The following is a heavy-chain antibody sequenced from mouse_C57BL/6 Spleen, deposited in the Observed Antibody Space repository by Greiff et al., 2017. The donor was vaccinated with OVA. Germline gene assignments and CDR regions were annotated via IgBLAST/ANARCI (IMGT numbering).Heavy chain of an antibody. CDR2: IDPSDSYT. CDR3: ARGIYYYGRGNFDY. J-gene: IGHJ2*01. V-gene: IGHV1-50*01. D-gene: IGHD1-1*01. Sequence: VQLQQPGAELVKPGASVKLSCKASGYTFTSYWMQWVKQRPGQGLEWIGEIDPSDSYTNYNQKFKGKATLTVDTSSSTAYMQLSSLTSEDSAVYYCARGIYYYGRGNFDYWGQGTTLTVSS. CDR1: GYTFTSYW.